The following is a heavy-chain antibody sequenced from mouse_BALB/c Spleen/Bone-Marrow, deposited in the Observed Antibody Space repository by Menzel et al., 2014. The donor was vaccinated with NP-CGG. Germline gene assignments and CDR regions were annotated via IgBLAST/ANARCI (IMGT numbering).Heavy chain of an antibody. V-gene: IGHV1-9*01. D-gene: IGHD2-3*01. CDR3: APMRAY. J-gene: IGHJ3*01. Sequence: QVQLQQSGAELMKPGASVKISCKATGYTYSSYWIEWVKQRLGHGLEWIGEILPGSGSTNYNEKFKGKATFTADTSSNTAYMQLSSLTSEDSAVYYCAPMRAYWGRGTLVTVSA. CDR2: ILPGSGST. CDR1: GYTYSSYW.